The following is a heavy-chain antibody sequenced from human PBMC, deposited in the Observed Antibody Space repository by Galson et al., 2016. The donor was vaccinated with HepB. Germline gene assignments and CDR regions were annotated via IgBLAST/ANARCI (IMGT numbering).Heavy chain of an antibody. J-gene: IGHJ4*02. CDR3: AASISRDFDY. CDR2: IFPGYSNT. V-gene: IGHV5-51*01. CDR1: GYSFTSHW. Sequence: QSGAEVKKPGESLTISCQGSGYSFTSHWIGWVRQMPGKGLEWMGIIFPGYSNTRYSPSFQGQVTIPADRSISTAYLQWSSLKASDTAIYYCAASISRDFDYWGQGTLVTVSS. D-gene: IGHD2-2*02.